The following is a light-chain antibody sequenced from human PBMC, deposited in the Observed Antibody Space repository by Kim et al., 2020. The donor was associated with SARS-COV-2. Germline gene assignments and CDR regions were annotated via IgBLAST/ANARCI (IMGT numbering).Light chain of an antibody. CDR2: AAS. Sequence: DTQMTQSPSSLSASVGDRVTITCRASQRISNFLSWYQQKSGRAPKLLIYAASSLQSGVPSRFSGSGSGTDFTLTISSLQPEDFATHYCQQYYYSPLTCGGGTKVDIK. CDR3: QQYYYSPLT. J-gene: IGKJ4*01. CDR1: QRISNF. V-gene: IGKV1-39*01.